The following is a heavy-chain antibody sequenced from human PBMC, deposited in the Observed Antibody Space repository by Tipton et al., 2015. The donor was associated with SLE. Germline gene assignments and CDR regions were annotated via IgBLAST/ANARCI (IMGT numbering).Heavy chain of an antibody. CDR2: IYYSGST. Sequence: TLSLTCTVSGGSISSRSYYWGWIRQPPGKGLEWIGSIYYSGSTYYNPSLKSRVTISVDTSKNQFSLKLSSVTAADTAVYYCARGSIFEGAFDIWGQGTMVTVSS. CDR1: GGSISSRSYY. D-gene: IGHD3-3*01. CDR3: ARGSIFEGAFDI. J-gene: IGHJ3*02. V-gene: IGHV4-39*07.